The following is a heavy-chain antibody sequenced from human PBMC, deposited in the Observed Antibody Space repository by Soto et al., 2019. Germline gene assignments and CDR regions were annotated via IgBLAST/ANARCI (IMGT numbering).Heavy chain of an antibody. J-gene: IGHJ4*02. CDR3: ARESEDLTSNFDY. Sequence: GSMGLPTAASKLSCNRYAMTWVRQASGKGLEWVSSISSTTNYTYYGDSMKGRFTISRDNAKNSLYLEMNSLRAEDTAVYYCARESEDLTSNFDYWGQGTLVTVSS. CDR2: ISSTTNYT. CDR1: KLSCNRYA. V-gene: IGHV3-21*06.